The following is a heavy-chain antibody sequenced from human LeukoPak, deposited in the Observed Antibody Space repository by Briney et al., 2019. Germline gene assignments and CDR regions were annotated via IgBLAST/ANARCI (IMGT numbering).Heavy chain of an antibody. Sequence: SETLSLTCAVYGGSFSGYYWSWIRQPPGKGLEWIGEINHSGSTNYNPSLKSRVTISVDTSKNQFSLKLSSVTAADTAVYYCARERVGDYGDYAPGDYWGQGTLVTVSS. CDR3: ARERVGDYGDYAPGDY. CDR1: GGSFSGYY. J-gene: IGHJ4*02. CDR2: INHSGST. D-gene: IGHD4-17*01. V-gene: IGHV4-34*01.